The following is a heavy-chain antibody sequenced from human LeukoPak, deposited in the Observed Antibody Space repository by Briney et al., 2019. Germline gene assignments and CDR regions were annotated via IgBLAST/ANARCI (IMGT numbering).Heavy chain of an antibody. CDR3: AKVSASSWLGAFDI. Sequence: GGSLRLSCAASGFTFDDYALHWVRQAPGKGLEWVSLISGDGGSTYYADSVKGRFTISRDNSKNSLYLQMNSLRAEDTALYYCAKVSASSWLGAFDIWGQGTMVTVSS. D-gene: IGHD6-13*01. CDR2: ISGDGGST. CDR1: GFTFDDYA. J-gene: IGHJ3*02. V-gene: IGHV3-43*02.